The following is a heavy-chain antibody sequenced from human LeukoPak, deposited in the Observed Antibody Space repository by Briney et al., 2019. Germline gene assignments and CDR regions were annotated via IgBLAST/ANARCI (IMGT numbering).Heavy chain of an antibody. CDR2: LSGGGAAT. CDR1: GFTFSTYA. CDR3: ARGLVGAKIRHYFDY. D-gene: IGHD2-8*02. J-gene: IGHJ4*02. Sequence: GGSLRLSCAASGFTFSTYAMSWVRQAPGKGLEWVSSLSGGGAATSYADSVKGRFTISRDNSKNTLFLQMNSLRAEDTPLYYVARGLVGAKIRHYFDYWGQGTLFTVSS. V-gene: IGHV3-23*01.